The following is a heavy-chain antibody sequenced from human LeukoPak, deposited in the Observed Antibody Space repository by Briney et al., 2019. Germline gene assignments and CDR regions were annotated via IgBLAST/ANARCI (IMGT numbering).Heavy chain of an antibody. J-gene: IGHJ6*02. Sequence: PSETLSLTCAVYGGSFSGYYWSWIRQPPGKGLEWIGEINHSGSTNYNPSLKSRVTISVDTSKNQFSLKLSSVTAADTAVYYCASRTIYYYYHGMDVWGQGTTVTVSS. V-gene: IGHV4-34*01. CDR1: GGSFSGYY. CDR3: ASRTIYYYYHGMDV. CDR2: INHSGST. D-gene: IGHD1-7*01.